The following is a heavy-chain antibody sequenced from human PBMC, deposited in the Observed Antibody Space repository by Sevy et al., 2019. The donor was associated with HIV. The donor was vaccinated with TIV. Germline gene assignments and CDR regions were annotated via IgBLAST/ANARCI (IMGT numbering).Heavy chain of an antibody. CDR3: AQPTYSKSPFDY. V-gene: IGHV3-23*01. D-gene: IGHD1-26*01. J-gene: IGHJ4*02. CDR2: IGSSDGGTT. CDR1: GFSFSSYA. Sequence: GGSLRLSCAASGFSFSSYAMSWVRRAPGKGLEWVSAIGSSDGGTTYYADSVRGRFTTSRDNSKNTLYLQMNSLTAEDTAVYYCAQPTYSKSPFDYWGQGTLVTVSS.